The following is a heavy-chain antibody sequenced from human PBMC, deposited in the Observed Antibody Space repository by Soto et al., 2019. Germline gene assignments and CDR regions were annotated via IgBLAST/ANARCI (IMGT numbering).Heavy chain of an antibody. J-gene: IGHJ3*02. CDR3: EKYDSSGYDYPAAFDI. V-gene: IGHV3-30*18. Sequence: GGSLRLSCAASGFTFSSYGMRWVRQAPGKGLEWVSAIADGGSNTYYADSVKGRFTISRDNSKNTLYLQMNSLRAEDTAVYCCEKYDSSGYDYPAAFDIWGQGTMVTVSS. D-gene: IGHD3-22*01. CDR1: GFTFSSYG. CDR2: IADGGSNT.